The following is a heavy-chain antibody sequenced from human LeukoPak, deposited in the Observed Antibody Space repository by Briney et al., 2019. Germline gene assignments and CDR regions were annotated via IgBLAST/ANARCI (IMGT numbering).Heavy chain of an antibody. CDR3: ARWFGRFLDH. CDR2: VYYSGST. Sequence: NPSETLSLTCTVSGGSISSYYWSWIRQPPGKGLEWIGYVYYSGSTNYNPSLKGRVTMSVDTSKNQFSLKLNSVTAADTAVYYCARWFGRFLDHWGQGTLVTVSS. V-gene: IGHV4-59*01. CDR1: GGSISSYY. J-gene: IGHJ4*02. D-gene: IGHD3-10*01.